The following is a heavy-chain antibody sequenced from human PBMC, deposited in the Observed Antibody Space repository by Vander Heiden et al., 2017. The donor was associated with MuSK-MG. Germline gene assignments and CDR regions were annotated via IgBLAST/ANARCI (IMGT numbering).Heavy chain of an antibody. V-gene: IGHV4-34*01. CDR2: INHSGST. Sequence: QVQLQQWGAGLLKPSETLSLTCAVYGGSFSGYYWSWIRQPPGKGLEWIGEINHSGSTNYTPSLNRRVTISVDTSKNQCSLKLSSVTAADTAVYSCARGHKDIVVVVAATPGLGDWFDPWGQGTLVTVSS. CDR3: ARGHKDIVVVVAATPGLGDWFDP. J-gene: IGHJ5*02. CDR1: GGSFSGYY. D-gene: IGHD2-15*01.